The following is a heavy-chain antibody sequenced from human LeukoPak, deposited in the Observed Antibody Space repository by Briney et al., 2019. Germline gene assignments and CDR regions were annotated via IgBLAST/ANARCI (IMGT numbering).Heavy chain of an antibody. D-gene: IGHD6-13*01. CDR3: ARGRRIAAASFGY. J-gene: IGHJ4*02. CDR1: GYTFTSYD. CDR2: MNPNSGNT. Sequence: ASVKVSCKASGYTFTSYDINWVRQATGQGLEWRGWMNPNSGNTGYAQKFQGRGTMTRNTSISTAYMELSSLRSEDTAVYYCARGRRIAAASFGYWGQGTLVTVSS. V-gene: IGHV1-8*01.